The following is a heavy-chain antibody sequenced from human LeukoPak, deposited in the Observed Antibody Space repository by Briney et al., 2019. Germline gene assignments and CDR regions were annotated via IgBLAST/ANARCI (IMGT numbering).Heavy chain of an antibody. CDR1: GFTFSSYS. Sequence: GGSLRLSCAASGFTFSSYSMNWARQAPGKGLEWVSYISSSSSTIYYADSVKGRFTISRDNAKNSLYLQMNSLRDEDTAVYYCARDRRLGYCSSTSCYYFDYWGQGTLVTVSS. CDR3: ARDRRLGYCSSTSCYYFDY. V-gene: IGHV3-48*02. J-gene: IGHJ4*02. D-gene: IGHD2-2*01. CDR2: ISSSSSTI.